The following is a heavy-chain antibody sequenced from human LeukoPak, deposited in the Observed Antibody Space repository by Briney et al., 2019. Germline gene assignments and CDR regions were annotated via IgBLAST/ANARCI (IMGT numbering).Heavy chain of an antibody. CDR3: ARRFDS. CDR1: GFTLSSYE. V-gene: IGHV3-48*03. J-gene: IGHJ4*02. Sequence: SGGPLRLSCAASGFTLSSYEMNWVRQAPGKGLEWISYISSSGTTIYHADSVKGRFTISRDNAKNSLYLQMNSLRTEDTAVYYCARRFDSWGQGTLVTGSS. CDR2: ISSSGTTI.